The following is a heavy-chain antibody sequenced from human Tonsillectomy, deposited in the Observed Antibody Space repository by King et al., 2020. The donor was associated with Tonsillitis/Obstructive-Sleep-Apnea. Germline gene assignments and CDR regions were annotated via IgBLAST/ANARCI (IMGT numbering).Heavy chain of an antibody. D-gene: IGHD2-15*01. CDR2: IYYSGST. CDR3: ARDRCSGGSCYPDY. Sequence: QLQESGPGLVKPSQTLSLTCTVSGGSISSGGYYWSWIRQHPGKGLEWIGYIYYSGSTYYNPSLKSRVTISVDTAKNQFSLKLSSVTAADTAVYYCARDRCSGGSCYPDYWGQGTLVTVSS. V-gene: IGHV4-31*03. J-gene: IGHJ4*02. CDR1: GGSISSGGYY.